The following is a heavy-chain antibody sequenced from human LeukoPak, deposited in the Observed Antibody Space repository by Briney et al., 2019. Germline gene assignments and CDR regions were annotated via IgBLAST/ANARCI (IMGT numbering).Heavy chain of an antibody. CDR3: ARDRTTVTVFDY. CDR2: ISNTGSAI. CDR1: GFIFSDYY. Sequence: PGGSLRLSCAASGFIFSDYYMSWIRQPPGKGLEWISYISNTGSAIYYADSVKGRLTVSRDNAKNSLYLQMNSLRADDTAVYYCARDRTTVTVFDYWGQGTLVTVSS. J-gene: IGHJ4*02. D-gene: IGHD4-17*01. V-gene: IGHV3-11*04.